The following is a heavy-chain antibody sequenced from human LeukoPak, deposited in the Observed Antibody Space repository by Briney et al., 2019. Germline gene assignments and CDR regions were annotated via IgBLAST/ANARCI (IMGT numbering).Heavy chain of an antibody. Sequence: PSETLSLTCAVYGGSFSGYYWSWIRQPPGKGLEWIGEINHSGSTNYNPSLKSRVTISVDTSKNQFSLKLSSVTAADTAVYYCARHWPPTGPSDPWGQGTLVTVSS. J-gene: IGHJ5*02. V-gene: IGHV4-34*01. CDR3: ARHWPPTGPSDP. D-gene: IGHD3-10*01. CDR1: GGSFSGYY. CDR2: INHSGST.